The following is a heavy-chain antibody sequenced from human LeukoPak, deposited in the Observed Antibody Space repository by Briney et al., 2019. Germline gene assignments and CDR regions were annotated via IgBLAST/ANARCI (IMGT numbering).Heavy chain of an antibody. CDR2: INHSGST. CDR3: ARRGYFDWSRRRAFDI. D-gene: IGHD3-9*01. V-gene: IGHV4-34*01. CDR1: GGSFSGYY. J-gene: IGHJ3*02. Sequence: SETLSLTCAVYGGSFSGYYWSWIRQPPGKGLEWIGEINHSGSTNYNPSLKSRVTISVDTSKNQFSLKLSSVTAADTAVCYCARRGYFDWSRRRAFDIWGQGTMVTVSS.